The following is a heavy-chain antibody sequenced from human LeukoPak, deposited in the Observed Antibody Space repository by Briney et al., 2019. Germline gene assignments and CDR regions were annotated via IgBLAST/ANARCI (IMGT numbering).Heavy chain of an antibody. D-gene: IGHD1-26*01. CDR1: GDSVSTNCAT. J-gene: IGHJ5*01. V-gene: IGHV6-1*01. CDR3: ARLVGASWFDS. Sequence: SQTLSLTCAISGDSVSTNCATWTWLRQSPSRGLEWLGRTYYRSKWSNDYAVSMKSRITINPDTSKNQFSLQWNSVTPEDTAVYYCARLVGASWFDSWGQGTLVTVSS. CDR2: TYYRSKWSN.